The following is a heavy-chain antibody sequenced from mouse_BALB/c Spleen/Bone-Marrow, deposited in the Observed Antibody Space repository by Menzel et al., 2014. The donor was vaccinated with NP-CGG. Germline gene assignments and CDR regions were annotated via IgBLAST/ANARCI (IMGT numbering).Heavy chain of an antibody. J-gene: IGHJ2*01. V-gene: IGHV1-7*01. CDR3: ARGYYDLDY. D-gene: IGHD2-4*01. CDR2: INPSSGYT. CDR1: GYRLTGYW. Sequence: VQLQQSGAELAKPGASVKMSCKASGYRLTGYWMHWVKQRPGQGLEWIGYINPSSGYTEDNQKFKDKAALTADKSSSTAYMQLSSLTSEDSAVYYCARGYYDLDYWGQGTTLTVSS.